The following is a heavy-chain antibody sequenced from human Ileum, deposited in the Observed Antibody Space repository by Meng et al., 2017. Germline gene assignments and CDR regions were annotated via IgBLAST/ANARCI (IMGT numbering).Heavy chain of an antibody. CDR3: ARDHWGSLDY. Sequence: QVQERGSGPGQGEPSETLSLICAVSGGSVSSSGYQWGWIRQPPGKGLEWIGYASTNYNPSLKSRVTISVDTSKNQFSLKLTSVTAADTAVYYCARDHWGSLDYWGQGVLVTVSS. V-gene: IGHV4-61*08. J-gene: IGHJ4*02. CDR2: AST. D-gene: IGHD7-27*01. CDR1: GGSVSSSGYQ.